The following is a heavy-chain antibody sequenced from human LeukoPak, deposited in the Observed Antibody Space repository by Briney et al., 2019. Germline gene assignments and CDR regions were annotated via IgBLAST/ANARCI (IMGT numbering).Heavy chain of an antibody. Sequence: SVKVSCKASGGTFSSYTISWVRQAPGQGLEWMGRIIPIFGTANYAQKFQGRVTITTDESTSTAYMELSSLRSEDTAVYYCARFSNGYDSSLKIKGVSAFDIWGQGTMVTVSS. J-gene: IGHJ3*02. D-gene: IGHD3-22*01. CDR1: GGTFSSYT. CDR2: IIPIFGTA. CDR3: ARFSNGYDSSLKIKGVSAFDI. V-gene: IGHV1-69*05.